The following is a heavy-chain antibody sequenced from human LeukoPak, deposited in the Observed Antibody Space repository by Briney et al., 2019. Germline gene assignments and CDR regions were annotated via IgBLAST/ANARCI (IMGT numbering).Heavy chain of an antibody. D-gene: IGHD4-11*01. J-gene: IGHJ5*02. CDR2: IIGSGSST. CDR3: AKLAYSNYGWFDP. Sequence: PGGSLRLSCAASGITFSSYAMSWVRQAPGKGLEWVSAIIGSGSSTYYADSVKGRFTIPRDNSKNTLYLQMNSLRAEDTALYYCAKLAYSNYGWFDPWGQGTLVTVSS. CDR1: GITFSSYA. V-gene: IGHV3-23*01.